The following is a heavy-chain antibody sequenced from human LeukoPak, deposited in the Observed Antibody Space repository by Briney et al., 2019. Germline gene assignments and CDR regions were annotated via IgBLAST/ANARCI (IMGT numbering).Heavy chain of an antibody. CDR3: ARDRPNSSGWTPLDY. CDR2: TYYRSKLYY. CDR1: GDSVSSNSVS. V-gene: IGHV6-1*01. J-gene: IGHJ4*02. D-gene: IGHD6-19*01. Sequence: ASQTLSLTCAISGDSVSSNSVSWNWIRQSPSRGLEWLGRTYYRSKLYYDYALSVKSRITVNPDTSKNQFSLQLNPVTPEDTAVYYCARDRPNSSGWTPLDYWGQGTLVTVSS.